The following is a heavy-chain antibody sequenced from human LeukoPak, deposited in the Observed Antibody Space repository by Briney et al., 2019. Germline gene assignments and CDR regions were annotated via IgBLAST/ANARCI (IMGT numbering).Heavy chain of an antibody. J-gene: IGHJ3*02. Sequence: SETLSLTCTVSGGSISNYYWSWIRQPPGKGLEWIGYIYYTGSTKYNPSLKSRVTLSVDSSKTQFSLKLNSVTAADTAVYYCAKSPSWGSGLDAFDIWGQGTMVPVSS. CDR1: GGSISNYY. CDR3: AKSPSWGSGLDAFDI. CDR2: IYYTGST. D-gene: IGHD7-27*01. V-gene: IGHV4-59*01.